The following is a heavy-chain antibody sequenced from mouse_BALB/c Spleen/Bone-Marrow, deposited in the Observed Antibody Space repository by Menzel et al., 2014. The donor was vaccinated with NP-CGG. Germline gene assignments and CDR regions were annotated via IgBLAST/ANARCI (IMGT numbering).Heavy chain of an antibody. CDR2: IDPANGNT. CDR3: ANLGRYAMDY. D-gene: IGHD3-1*01. V-gene: IGHV14-3*02. CDR1: GFNIKDTY. J-gene: IGHJ4*01. Sequence: VQLQQSGAELVKPGASVKLSCTASGFNIKDTYMHWVKERPEQGLEWIGRIDPANGNTKYDPKFQGKATLTVDTSSSTAYMQLSSLTSEDTAVYFCANLGRYAMDYWGQGTSVTVSS.